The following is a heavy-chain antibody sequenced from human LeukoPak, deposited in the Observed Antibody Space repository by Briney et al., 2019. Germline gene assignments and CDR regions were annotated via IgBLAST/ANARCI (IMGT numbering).Heavy chain of an antibody. Sequence: GGSLRLSCAASGFTFSSYGMHWVRQAPGKGLEWVAFTPYDGRKEYYADSVKGRFTISRDNSKNTLYLQMNSLRAEDTAVYYCAKEGGIAAAGTLAFGYWGQGTLVTVSS. J-gene: IGHJ4*02. V-gene: IGHV3-30*02. CDR1: GFTFSSYG. CDR3: AKEGGIAAAGTLAFGY. CDR2: TPYDGRKE. D-gene: IGHD6-13*01.